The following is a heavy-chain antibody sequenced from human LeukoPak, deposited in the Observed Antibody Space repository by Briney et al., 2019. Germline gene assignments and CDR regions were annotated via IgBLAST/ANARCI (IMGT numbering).Heavy chain of an antibody. D-gene: IGHD4-17*01. J-gene: IGHJ4*02. CDR2: ISSSSSTI. Sequence: PGGSLRLSCAASGFTFSSYSMNWVRQAPGKGLEWVSYISSSSSTIYYADSVKGRFTISRDNAKNSLYLQMNSLRAEDTAVYYCARDRKTLYRDYGEDYWGQGTLVTVSS. V-gene: IGHV3-48*01. CDR1: GFTFSSYS. CDR3: ARDRKTLYRDYGEDY.